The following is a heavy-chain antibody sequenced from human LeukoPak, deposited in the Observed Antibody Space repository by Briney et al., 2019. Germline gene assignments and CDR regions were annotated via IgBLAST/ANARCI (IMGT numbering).Heavy chain of an antibody. Sequence: PGGSLRLSCAASGFTFSSYGMHWVRQAPGKGLEWVAFIRYDGSNKYYADSVKGRFTISRDNSKNTLYLQMNSLRAEDTAVYYCAKDRGITIFGVAHDAFDIWGQGTMVTVSS. V-gene: IGHV3-30*02. CDR1: GFTFSSYG. CDR3: AKDRGITIFGVAHDAFDI. D-gene: IGHD3-3*01. J-gene: IGHJ3*02. CDR2: IRYDGSNK.